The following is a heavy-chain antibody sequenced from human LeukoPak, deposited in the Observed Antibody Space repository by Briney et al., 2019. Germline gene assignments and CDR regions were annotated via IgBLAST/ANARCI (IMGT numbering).Heavy chain of an antibody. CDR3: AKGDGSNNYYMDV. CDR2: IWYDGTNK. D-gene: IGHD3-10*01. J-gene: IGHJ6*03. V-gene: IGHV3-33*06. CDR1: GFTFSNYG. Sequence: GGSLRLSCAASGFTFSNYGMHWVRQAPGKGLEWVAVIWYDGTNKFYADSVKGRFIISRDNSRSTLYLQMDTLRAEDTAVYYCAKGDGSNNYYMDVWGKGTTVTVSS.